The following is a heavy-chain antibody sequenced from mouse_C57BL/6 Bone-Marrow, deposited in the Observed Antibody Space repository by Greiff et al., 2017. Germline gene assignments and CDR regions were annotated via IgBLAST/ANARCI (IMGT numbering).Heavy chain of an antibody. Sequence: EVQLQQSGTVLARPGASVKMSCKTSGYTFTSYWMHWVKQRPGQGLEWIGAIYPGNSDTSYNQKFKGKAKLTAVTSASTAYMELSSLTNEDSAVYYCTREVITTVVAPYWYFDVWGTGTTLTVSS. V-gene: IGHV1-5*01. D-gene: IGHD1-1*01. J-gene: IGHJ1*03. CDR1: GYTFTSYW. CDR2: IYPGNSDT. CDR3: TREVITTVVAPYWYFDV.